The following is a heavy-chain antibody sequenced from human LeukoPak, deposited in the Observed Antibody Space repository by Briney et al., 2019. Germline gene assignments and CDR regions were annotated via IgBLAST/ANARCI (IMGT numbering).Heavy chain of an antibody. V-gene: IGHV3-23*01. D-gene: IGHD2-15*01. CDR3: ARVMVVVAATRGFDY. CDR2: ISGSGGST. J-gene: IGHJ4*02. Sequence: GGSLRLSCAASGFTFSSYGMSWVRQAPGKGLEWVSAISGSGGSTYYADSVKGRFTISRDNSKNTLYLQMNSLRAEDTAVYYCARVMVVVAATRGFDYWGQGTLVTVSS. CDR1: GFTFSSYG.